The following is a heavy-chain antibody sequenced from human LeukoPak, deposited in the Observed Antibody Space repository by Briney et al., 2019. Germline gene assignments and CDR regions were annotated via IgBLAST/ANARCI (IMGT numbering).Heavy chain of an antibody. Sequence: GGSLRLSCAASGFIFSTYAMVWVRQAPGKGXXXXXXMRSGGGTYYAESVKGRFTISRDNSKNTLYLQMESLRVEDTAVYYCAKHIRQQVVRDAFDMWGQGTMVTVSS. V-gene: IGHV3-23*01. D-gene: IGHD6-13*01. CDR1: GFIFSTYA. J-gene: IGHJ3*02. CDR3: AKHIRQQVVRDAFDM. CDR2: MRSGGGT.